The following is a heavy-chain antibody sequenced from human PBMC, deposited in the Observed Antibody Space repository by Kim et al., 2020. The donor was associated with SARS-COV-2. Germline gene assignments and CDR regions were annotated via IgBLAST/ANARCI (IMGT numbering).Heavy chain of an antibody. V-gene: IGHV2-5*01. Sequence: YSPSLKSRLTITKDTSKNQVVLTMTNMDPVDTATYYCAHVVGWAAGAFDIWGQGTMVTVSS. CDR3: AHVVGWAAGAFDI. J-gene: IGHJ3*02. D-gene: IGHD6-13*01.